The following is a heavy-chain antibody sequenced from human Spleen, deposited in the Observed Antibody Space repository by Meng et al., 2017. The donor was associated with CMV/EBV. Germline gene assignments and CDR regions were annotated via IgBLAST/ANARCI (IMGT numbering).Heavy chain of an antibody. Sequence: PTCAVSGGSITISNWWSWVRQPPGKGLEWIGEFSQSGSTNYSPSLKSRVTMSLDKSKNQFSLQLSSVTAADTAVYYCATQDAFCSVFWGQGALVTVSS. CDR1: GGSITISNW. D-gene: IGHD2-15*01. CDR2: FSQSGST. V-gene: IGHV4-4*02. CDR3: ATQDAFCSVF. J-gene: IGHJ4*02.